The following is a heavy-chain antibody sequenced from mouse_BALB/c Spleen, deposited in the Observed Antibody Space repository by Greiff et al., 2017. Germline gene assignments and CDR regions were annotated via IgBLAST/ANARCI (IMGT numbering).Heavy chain of an antibody. Sequence: EVKLMESGAELVKPGASVKLSCTASGFNIKDTYMHWVKQRPEQGLEWIGRIDPANGNTKYDPKFQGKATITADTSSNTAYLQLSSLTSEDTAVYYCARGNWDYYYAMDYWGQGTSVTVSS. CDR2: IDPANGNT. V-gene: IGHV14-3*02. CDR3: ARGNWDYYYAMDY. J-gene: IGHJ4*01. D-gene: IGHD4-1*02. CDR1: GFNIKDTY.